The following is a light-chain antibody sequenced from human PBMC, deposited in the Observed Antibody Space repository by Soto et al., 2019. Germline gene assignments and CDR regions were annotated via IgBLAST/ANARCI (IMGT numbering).Light chain of an antibody. J-gene: IGKJ2*01. CDR2: KVS. V-gene: IGKV2-30*02. CDR3: MQGTHWYT. Sequence: DVVMTQSPLSLPVTLGQPASISCRSSQSLVHSNGNTYLNWFQQRPGQSPRRLIYKVSNRDSGVPDRFSGRGSGTDFTLKISRVEAEDVGVYYCMQGTHWYTFGQGTKLEIK. CDR1: QSLVHSNGNTY.